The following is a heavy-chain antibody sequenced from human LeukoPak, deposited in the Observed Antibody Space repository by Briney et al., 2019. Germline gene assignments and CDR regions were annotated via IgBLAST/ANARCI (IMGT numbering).Heavy chain of an antibody. V-gene: IGHV3-74*01. CDR3: ARSGSGYSHYYYMDV. D-gene: IGHD1-26*01. J-gene: IGHJ6*03. Sequence: PGGSLRLSCAVSGFTFSNYWMHWVRQLPGEGPVWVSHINSDGSDTTYADSVKGRFTISRDNAKDTLYLQMNSLRAEDTAVYYCARSGSGYSHYYYMDVWGKGTTVTVSS. CDR1: GFTFSNYW. CDR2: INSDGSDT.